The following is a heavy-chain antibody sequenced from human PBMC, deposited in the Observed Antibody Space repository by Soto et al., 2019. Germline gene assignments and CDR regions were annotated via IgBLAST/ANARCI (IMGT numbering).Heavy chain of an antibody. Sequence: PGGSLRLSCAASRFSLSRYTVNWVRQVPGKGLEWVSSISSDSDYIYYVASVKGRFTISRDTARNSVFLQMNSLRPEDSALYYCVREDGKVGTNYAFDYWGLGALVTVYS. D-gene: IGHD1-26*01. CDR3: VREDGKVGTNYAFDY. CDR2: ISSDSDYI. J-gene: IGHJ4*02. CDR1: RFSLSRYT. V-gene: IGHV3-21*06.